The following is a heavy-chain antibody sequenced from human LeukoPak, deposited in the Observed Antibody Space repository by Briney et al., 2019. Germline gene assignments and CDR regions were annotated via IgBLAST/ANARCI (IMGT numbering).Heavy chain of an antibody. V-gene: IGHV5-51*01. J-gene: IGHJ4*02. CDR3: ARHKRESSGYYSGF. D-gene: IGHD3-22*01. CDR1: RYIFPPYW. CDR2: VYPADSDT. Sequence: GESLQISCEASRYIFPPYWLGWARQMPGKGLEWVGIVYPADSDTRYSPSFQGQVTISADKSIRTAYLQWSSLKSSDTAIFYCARHKRESSGYYSGFWGQGTPVTVSS.